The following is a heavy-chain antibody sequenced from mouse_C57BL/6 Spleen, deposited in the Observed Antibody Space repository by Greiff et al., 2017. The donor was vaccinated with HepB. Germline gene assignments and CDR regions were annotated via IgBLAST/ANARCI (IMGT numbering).Heavy chain of an antibody. Sequence: EVQLQQSGPELVKPGASVKISCKASGYTFTDYYMNWVKQSHGKSLEWIGDINPNNGGTSYNQKFKGKSTLTVDKSSSTAYMELRSLTSDDSAVYYCARGDDYAAWFAYWGQGTLVTVSA. V-gene: IGHV1-26*01. CDR1: GYTFTDYY. D-gene: IGHD2-4*01. J-gene: IGHJ3*01. CDR2: INPNNGGT. CDR3: ARGDDYAAWFAY.